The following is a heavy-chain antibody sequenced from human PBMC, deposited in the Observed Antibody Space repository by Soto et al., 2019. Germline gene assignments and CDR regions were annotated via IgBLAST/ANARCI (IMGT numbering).Heavy chain of an antibody. CDR3: ARLTQRLQSPECFDY. J-gene: IGHJ4*02. Sequence: SRRIDCAVYGFTFKRYAMHCDREAPGKGLEWVAVISYDGSNKYYADSVKGRFTISRDNSKNTLYLQMNSLRAEDTAVYYCARLTQRLQSPECFDYWGQGTTVTVSS. CDR1: GFTFKRYA. CDR2: ISYDGSNK. D-gene: IGHD2-2*01. V-gene: IGHV3-30-3*02.